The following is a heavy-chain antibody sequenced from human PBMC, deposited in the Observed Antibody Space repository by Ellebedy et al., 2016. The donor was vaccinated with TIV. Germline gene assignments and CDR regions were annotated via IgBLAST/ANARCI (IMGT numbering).Heavy chain of an antibody. Sequence: MPSETLSLTCTVSGGSIRSSSYYWGWIRQPPGKGLEWIGSLYYSGNTYYNPSLRSRVTISVDTSRNQFSLNLSSVTAADTAVYYCATPRMGATPYWGQGSLVTVSS. D-gene: IGHD1-26*01. CDR1: GGSIRSSSYY. J-gene: IGHJ4*02. V-gene: IGHV4-39*01. CDR2: LYYSGNT. CDR3: ATPRMGATPY.